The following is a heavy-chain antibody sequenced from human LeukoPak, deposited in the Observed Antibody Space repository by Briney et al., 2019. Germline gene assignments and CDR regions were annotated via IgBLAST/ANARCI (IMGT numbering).Heavy chain of an antibody. J-gene: IGHJ4*02. CDR2: INHSGST. Sequence: PSETLPLTCAVSGGSFSGYYWSWIRQPPGKGLEWIGEINHSGSTNYNPSLKSRVTISVDTSKNQFSLKLSSVTAADTAVYYCAGSHPNLSIFGVVITYYFDYWGQGTLVTVSS. CDR3: AGSHPNLSIFGVVITYYFDY. D-gene: IGHD3-3*01. V-gene: IGHV4-34*01. CDR1: GGSFSGYY.